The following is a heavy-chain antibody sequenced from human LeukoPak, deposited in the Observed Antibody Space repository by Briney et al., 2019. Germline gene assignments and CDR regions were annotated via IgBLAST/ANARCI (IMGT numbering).Heavy chain of an antibody. CDR3: ARLRRVHGTTVGFPPFDY. D-gene: IGHD4-11*01. J-gene: IGHJ4*02. V-gene: IGHV4-39*01. CDR2: IYYSGST. CDR1: GGSISSSSYY. Sequence: PSETLSLTCTVSGGSISSSSYYWGWIRQPPGKGLEWIGSIYYSGSTYYNPSLKSRVTISVDTSKNQFSLKLSSVTAADTAVYYCARLRRVHGTTVGFPPFDYWGQGTLVTVSS.